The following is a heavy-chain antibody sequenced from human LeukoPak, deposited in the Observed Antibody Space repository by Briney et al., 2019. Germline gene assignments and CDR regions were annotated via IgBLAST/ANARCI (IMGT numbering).Heavy chain of an antibody. Sequence: ASVKVSCKASGGTFSSYAISWVRQAPGQGLEWIGWISAYNGNTNYAQKLQGRVTMTTDTSTSTAYMELRSLRSDDTAVYYCARDPMVRGFRSSNCFDPWGQGTLVTVSS. D-gene: IGHD3-10*01. CDR1: GGTFSSYA. CDR3: ARDPMVRGFRSSNCFDP. CDR2: ISAYNGNT. J-gene: IGHJ5*02. V-gene: IGHV1-18*01.